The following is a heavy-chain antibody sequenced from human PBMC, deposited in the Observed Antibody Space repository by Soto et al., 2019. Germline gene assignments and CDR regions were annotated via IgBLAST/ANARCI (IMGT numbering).Heavy chain of an antibody. Sequence: EVQLVESGGGLVQPGGSLRLSCAASGFTFSSSSMNWVRQAPGKGREWVSYISSTSATIYYADSVKGRFTISRDNAKNSLYLQMNSLRDEDTAVYYCARDNLGNWGAWYFDLWGRGTLVTVSS. CDR2: ISSTSATI. J-gene: IGHJ2*01. CDR1: GFTFSSSS. D-gene: IGHD7-27*01. CDR3: ARDNLGNWGAWYFDL. V-gene: IGHV3-48*02.